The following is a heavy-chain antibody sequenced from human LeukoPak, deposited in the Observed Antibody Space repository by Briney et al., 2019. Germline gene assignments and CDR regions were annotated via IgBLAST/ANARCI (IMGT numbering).Heavy chain of an antibody. Sequence: PGGSLRLSCAASGFTFSSFIMNWIRQAPGKGLEWISYISSSGSSTNYADSVKGRFTISRDNAKNSLYLQMNSLRAEDTAVYYCARDLIHRSGEADYWGQGTLVTVSS. CDR2: ISSSGSST. D-gene: IGHD3-22*01. CDR1: GFTFSSFI. J-gene: IGHJ4*02. CDR3: ARDLIHRSGEADY. V-gene: IGHV3-48*04.